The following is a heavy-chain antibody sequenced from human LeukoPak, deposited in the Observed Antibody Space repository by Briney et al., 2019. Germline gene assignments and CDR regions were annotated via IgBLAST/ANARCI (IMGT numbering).Heavy chain of an antibody. D-gene: IGHD3-16*01. CDR2: MNPNSGNT. CDR3: ARGRLGTNYYYYYVDV. CDR1: GYTFTSYD. J-gene: IGHJ6*03. V-gene: IGHV1-8*01. Sequence: ASVKVSCKASGYTFTSYDINWVRQATGQGLEWMGWMNPNSGNTGYAQKFQGRVTMTRNTSISTAYMELSSLRSEDTAVYYCARGRLGTNYYYYYVDVWGKGTTVTVSS.